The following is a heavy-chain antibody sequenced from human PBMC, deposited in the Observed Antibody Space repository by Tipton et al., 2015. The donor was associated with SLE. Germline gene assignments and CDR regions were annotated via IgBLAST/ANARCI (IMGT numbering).Heavy chain of an antibody. CDR3: ARDRDYGDRYYFDY. CDR1: GGSFSGYY. D-gene: IGHD4-17*01. Sequence: TLSLTCAVYGGSFSGYYWSWIRQPPGKGLEWIGEINHSGSTNYNPSLKSRVTISVDTSKNQFSLKLSSVTAADTAVYYCARDRDYGDRYYFDYWGQGTLVTVSS. V-gene: IGHV4-34*01. CDR2: INHSGST. J-gene: IGHJ4*02.